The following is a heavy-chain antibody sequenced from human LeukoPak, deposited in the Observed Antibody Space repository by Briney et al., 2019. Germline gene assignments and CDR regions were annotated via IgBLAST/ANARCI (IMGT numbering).Heavy chain of an antibody. CDR2: IYTSGST. D-gene: IGHD6-13*01. Sequence: PSGTLSLTCTVSGGSISSGSYYWSWIRQPAGKGLEWIGRIYTSGSTNYNPSLKSRVTISVDTSKNQFSLKLSSVTAADTAVYYCARGIAAALRGYYMDVWGKGTTVTVSS. CDR3: ARGIAAALRGYYMDV. CDR1: GGSISSGSYY. V-gene: IGHV4-61*02. J-gene: IGHJ6*03.